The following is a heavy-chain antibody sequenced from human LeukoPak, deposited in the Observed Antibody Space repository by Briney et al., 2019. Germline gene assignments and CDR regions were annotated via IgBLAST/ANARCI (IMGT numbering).Heavy chain of an antibody. CDR2: MNPNNGNT. CDR3: ARALAGTAELDV. D-gene: IGHD1-1*01. J-gene: IGHJ6*04. CDR1: GYTFTSYD. Sequence: ASVKVSCKASGYTFTSYDIHWVRQATGQGLEWMGRMNPNNGNTGDAQKFQGRVTMTRDPSISTAYTELSSLRSEDTGVYFRARALAGTAELDVWGKGTTVTVSS. V-gene: IGHV1-8*01.